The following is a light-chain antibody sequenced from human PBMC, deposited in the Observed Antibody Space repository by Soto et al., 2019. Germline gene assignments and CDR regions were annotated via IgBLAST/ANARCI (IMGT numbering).Light chain of an antibody. CDR2: GAS. V-gene: IGKV3-20*01. CDR1: QPIDRKF. Sequence: EVVLTQSPGTLSLSPGERATLSCRASQPIDRKFLAWYQQKPGQAPRLLIHGASTRATGVPDRFSGSGSERDFSLTISSLEPEDFAVYFCQRFDASLLTFGGGTKVEIK. CDR3: QRFDASLLT. J-gene: IGKJ4*01.